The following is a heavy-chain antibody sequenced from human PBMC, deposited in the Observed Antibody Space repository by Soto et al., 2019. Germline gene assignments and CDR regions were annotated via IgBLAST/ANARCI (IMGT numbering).Heavy chain of an antibody. CDR3: ARDYYRFNSGYGFSIDV. J-gene: IGHJ6*02. D-gene: IGHD5-12*01. Sequence: QVQLVESGGGVVQPGRSLRLSCAASGFTFSSYAMHWVRQAPGKGLEWVAVISYDGSNKYYADSVKGRFTISRDNSKNTLYLQMNGLRAEDTAVYYCARDYYRFNSGYGFSIDVWGQGTTVTVSS. CDR1: GFTFSSYA. V-gene: IGHV3-30-3*01. CDR2: ISYDGSNK.